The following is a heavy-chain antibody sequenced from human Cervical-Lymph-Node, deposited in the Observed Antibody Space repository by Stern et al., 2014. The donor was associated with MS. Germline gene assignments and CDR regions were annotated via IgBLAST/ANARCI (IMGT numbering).Heavy chain of an antibody. Sequence: QVQLVQSGAEVMKPGASVKVSCKASGYTFTSYAIHWVRQAPGQRLEWMGWINAGNGNTKYSQKFQGRLTISRDTSATTAYMELSSLTSEDTAVYYCATGSRVDYWGQGTLVTVSS. CDR3: ATGSRVDY. J-gene: IGHJ4*02. CDR2: INAGNGNT. CDR1: GYTFTSYA. V-gene: IGHV1-3*01. D-gene: IGHD1-26*01.